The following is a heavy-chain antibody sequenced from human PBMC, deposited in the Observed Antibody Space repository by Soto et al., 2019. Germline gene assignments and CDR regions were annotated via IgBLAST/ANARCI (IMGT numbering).Heavy chain of an antibody. Sequence: GGSLRLSCAASGFTFSDYYMSWIRQAPGKGLEWVSYISSSSSYTNYADSVKGRFTISRDNAKNSLYLQMNSLRAEDTAVYYCARRGVQYCSSTSCSDYYYGMDVWGQGTTVTVS. CDR3: ARRGVQYCSSTSCSDYYYGMDV. J-gene: IGHJ6*02. V-gene: IGHV3-11*06. D-gene: IGHD2-2*01. CDR2: ISSSSSYT. CDR1: GFTFSDYY.